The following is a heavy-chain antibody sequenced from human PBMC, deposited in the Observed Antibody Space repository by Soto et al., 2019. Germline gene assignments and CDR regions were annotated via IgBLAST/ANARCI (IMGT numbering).Heavy chain of an antibody. J-gene: IGHJ3*02. CDR1: GFTFSSYA. V-gene: IGHV3-30-3*01. CDR3: AREHAFDI. Sequence: GGSLRLSCAASGFTFSSYAMHWVRQAPGKGLEWVAVISYDGSNKYYADSVKGRFPISRDNSKNPLYLQMHSLRAEGTGVYYWAREHAFDIWGQGTIVTLSS. CDR2: ISYDGSNK.